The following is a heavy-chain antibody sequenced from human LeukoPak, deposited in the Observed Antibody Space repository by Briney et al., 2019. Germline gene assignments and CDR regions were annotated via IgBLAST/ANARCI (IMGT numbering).Heavy chain of an antibody. CDR2: MNHSVSP. CDR3: ARTYHLYRSSLCLFDY. V-gene: IGHV4-34*01. J-gene: IGHJ4*02. CDR1: GGSFSGYY. Sequence: SVTLSLTCALHGGSFSGYYWSWIRQPPGKGLEWIGEMNHSVSPNYNPSLKSRVTISVDTSKNQFSLKLSSGTAADTAVYYCARTYHLYRSSLCLFDYWGQGTLVTV. D-gene: IGHD6-13*01.